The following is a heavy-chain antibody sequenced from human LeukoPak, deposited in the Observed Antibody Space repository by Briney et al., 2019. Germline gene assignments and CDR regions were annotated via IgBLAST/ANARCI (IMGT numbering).Heavy chain of an antibody. J-gene: IGHJ3*02. V-gene: IGHV3-23*01. CDR3: AKHYGSGSYSAFDI. Sequence: GGSLRLSCAASGFTFSSYSRNWVRQAPGKGLEWVSAISGSGGSTYYADSVKGRFTISRDNSKNTLYLQMNSLRAEDTAVYYCAKHYGSGSYSAFDIWGQGTMVTVSS. CDR1: GFTFSSYS. CDR2: ISGSGGST. D-gene: IGHD3-10*01.